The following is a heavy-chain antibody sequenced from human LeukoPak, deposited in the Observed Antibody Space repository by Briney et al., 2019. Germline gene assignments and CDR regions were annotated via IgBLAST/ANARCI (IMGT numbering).Heavy chain of an antibody. J-gene: IGHJ4*02. V-gene: IGHV4-4*02. CDR1: GGSITSTNW. CDR3: TRESGPYCPFGY. CDR2: ISLTGRT. D-gene: IGHD1-26*01. Sequence: SETLSVTCGVPGGSITSTNWWSWVPQPPGQGLEWIGEISLTGRTNYNPSLIGRVIMSLDESRNQLSLTLTSVTAADTAMYYCTRESGPYCPFGYWGQGTLVVVSS.